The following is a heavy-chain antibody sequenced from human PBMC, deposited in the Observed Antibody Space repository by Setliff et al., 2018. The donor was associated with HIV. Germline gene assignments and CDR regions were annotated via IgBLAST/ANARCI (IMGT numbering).Heavy chain of an antibody. V-gene: IGHV1-69-2*01. CDR3: ASTGYSSGWSFDY. CDR2: VDPEDGET. D-gene: IGHD6-19*01. J-gene: IGHJ4*02. Sequence: ASVKVSCKASGYTFTDYYIHWVQQAPGKGLEWMGRVDPEDGETLYAENLRGRITITADTSTDTAYMELNSLRSEDTAVYYCASTGYSSGWSFDYWGQGTLVTVSS. CDR1: GYTFTDYY.